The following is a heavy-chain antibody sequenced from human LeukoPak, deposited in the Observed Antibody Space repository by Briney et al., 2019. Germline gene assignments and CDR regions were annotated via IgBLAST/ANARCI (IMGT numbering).Heavy chain of an antibody. D-gene: IGHD3-10*01. CDR3: ARRWRFGYFSDAFDV. J-gene: IGHJ3*01. CDR1: GGSFSGYY. V-gene: IGHV4-34*01. Sequence: SETLSPTCAVYGGSFSGYYWSWIRQPPGKGLEWIGEINHSGSTNYNASLRSRVTISVDTSKNQISLQLTSVTAADTAVYYCARRWRFGYFSDAFDVWGQGTMVTVSS. CDR2: INHSGST.